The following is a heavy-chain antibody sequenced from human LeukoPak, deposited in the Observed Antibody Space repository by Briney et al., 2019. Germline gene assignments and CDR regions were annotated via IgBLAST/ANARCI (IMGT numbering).Heavy chain of an antibody. D-gene: IGHD3-10*01. CDR3: AREFVGSGSYADYGMDV. CDR2: ISAYNGNT. CDR1: GYTFTSYG. J-gene: IGHJ6*02. Sequence: ASVKVSCKASGYTFTSYGISWVRQAPGQGLEWRGWISAYNGNTNYAQKFQGRVTMTRNTSISTAYMELSSLRSEDTAVYYYAREFVGSGSYADYGMDVWGQGTTVTVSS. V-gene: IGHV1-18*01.